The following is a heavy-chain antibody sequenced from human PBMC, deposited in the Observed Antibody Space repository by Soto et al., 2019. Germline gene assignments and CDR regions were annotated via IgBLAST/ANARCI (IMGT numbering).Heavy chain of an antibody. CDR3: ARIYYDSSGYYYRSCFDY. Sequence: PSETLSLTCTVSGGSISRYYWSWIRQPPGKGLEWIGYIYYSGSTNYNPSLKSRVTISVDTSKNQFSLKLSSVTAADTAVYYCARIYYDSSGYYYRSCFDYWGQGTQVTVS. CDR2: IYYSGST. D-gene: IGHD3-22*01. V-gene: IGHV4-59*01. CDR1: GGSISRYY. J-gene: IGHJ4*02.